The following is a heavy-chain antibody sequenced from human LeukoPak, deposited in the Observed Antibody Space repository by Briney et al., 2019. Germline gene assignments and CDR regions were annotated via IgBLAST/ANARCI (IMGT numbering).Heavy chain of an antibody. Sequence: SGTLSLTCTVSGGSISSSSYYWGWIRQPPGKGLEWIGSIYYSGSTYYNPSLKSRVTISVDTSKNQFSLKLSSVTAADTAVYYCARQLNYDSSGYPLDYWGQGTLVTVSS. CDR1: GGSISSSSYY. V-gene: IGHV4-39*01. CDR3: ARQLNYDSSGYPLDY. D-gene: IGHD3-22*01. CDR2: IYYSGST. J-gene: IGHJ4*02.